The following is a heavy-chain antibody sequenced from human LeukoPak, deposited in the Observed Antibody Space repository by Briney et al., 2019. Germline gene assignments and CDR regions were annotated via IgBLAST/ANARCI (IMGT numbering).Heavy chain of an antibody. CDR1: GFTFSSYE. CDR3: ARGYSSSWYLD. J-gene: IGHJ4*02. Sequence: GGSLRLSCAASGFTFSSYEMNWVRQAPGKGLEWVSYISSSGSTIYYADSVKGRFTISRDNAKNSLYLQMNSLRADDTAVYYCARGYSSSWYLDWGQGTLVTVSS. CDR2: ISSSGSTI. V-gene: IGHV3-48*03. D-gene: IGHD6-13*01.